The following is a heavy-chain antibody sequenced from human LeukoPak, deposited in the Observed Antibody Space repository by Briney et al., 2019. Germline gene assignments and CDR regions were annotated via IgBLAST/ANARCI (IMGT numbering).Heavy chain of an antibody. Sequence: GGSLRLSCAASGFTFDDYAMHWVRQPPGKGLEWVSLINGDGASTYYADSVKGRFTISRDNSKNSLYLQMNSLRTEDIALYYCAKDTSSSWNYFDYWGQGTLVTVSS. V-gene: IGHV3-43*02. CDR2: INGDGAST. CDR1: GFTFDDYA. J-gene: IGHJ4*02. D-gene: IGHD6-13*01. CDR3: AKDTSSSWNYFDY.